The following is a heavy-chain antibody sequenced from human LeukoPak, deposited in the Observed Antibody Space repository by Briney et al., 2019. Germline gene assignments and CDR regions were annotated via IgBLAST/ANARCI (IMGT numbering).Heavy chain of an antibody. Sequence: SETLSLTCTVSGGSISSGSYYWSWIRQPAGKGLEWIGRIYTSGSTNYNPSLKSRVTISVDTSKNQFSLKLSPVTAADTAVYYCARANVVVVAGEYYFDYWGQGTLVTVSS. D-gene: IGHD2-15*01. V-gene: IGHV4-61*02. CDR3: ARANVVVVAGEYYFDY. J-gene: IGHJ4*02. CDR2: IYTSGST. CDR1: GGSISSGSYY.